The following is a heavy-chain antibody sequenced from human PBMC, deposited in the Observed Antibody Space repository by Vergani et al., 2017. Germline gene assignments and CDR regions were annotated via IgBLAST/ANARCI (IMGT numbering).Heavy chain of an antibody. V-gene: IGHV3-15*01. CDR2: IKSKTDGGTT. D-gene: IGHD3-3*01. J-gene: IGHJ4*02. CDR3: TTANDLWSGYAQEGY. CDR1: GFTFSNAW. Sequence: EVQLVESGGGLVKPGGSLRLSCAASGFTFSNAWMSWVRQAPGKGLEWVGRIKSKTDGGTTDYAAPVKGRFTISRDDSKNTLYLQMNSLTTEDTAVYYCTTANDLWSGYAQEGYWGEGTLVTVSS.